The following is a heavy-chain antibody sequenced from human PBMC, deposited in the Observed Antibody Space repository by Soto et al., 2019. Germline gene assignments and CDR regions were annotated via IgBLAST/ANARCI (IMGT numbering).Heavy chain of an antibody. CDR3: AKSVVGYSSGWYRLPIDY. CDR2: ISGSGGST. CDR1: GFTFSSYA. V-gene: IGHV3-23*01. J-gene: IGHJ4*02. D-gene: IGHD6-19*01. Sequence: HPGGSLRLSCAASGFTFSSYAMSWVRQAPGKGLEWVSAISGSGGSTYYADSVKGRFTISRDNSKNTLYLQMNSLRAEDTAVYYCAKSVVGYSSGWYRLPIDYWGQGTLVTVSS.